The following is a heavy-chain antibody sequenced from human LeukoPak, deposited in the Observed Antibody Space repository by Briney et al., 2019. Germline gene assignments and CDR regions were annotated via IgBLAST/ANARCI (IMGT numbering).Heavy chain of an antibody. Sequence: GGSLRLSCTTSGFTFNNYAMSWVRQAPGKGLECISVIYSGGTTYYADPVKGRFSISRDNSKNTLYLQMNSLRPEDTAVYFCAREPSLYYFDYWGQGTLVTVSS. V-gene: IGHV3-66*02. CDR3: AREPSLYYFDY. CDR2: IYSGGTT. J-gene: IGHJ4*02. CDR1: GFTFNNYA.